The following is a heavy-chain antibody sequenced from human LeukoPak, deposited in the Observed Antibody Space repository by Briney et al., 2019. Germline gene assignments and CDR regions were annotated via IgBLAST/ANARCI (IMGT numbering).Heavy chain of an antibody. Sequence: PGGSLRLSCAASGFTFSSYGMHWVRQAPGKGLEWVAVIWYDGSNKYHADSVKGRFTISRDNSKNTLYLQMNSLRAEDTAVYYCARDGSGYGSGSYYFDYWGQGTLVTVSS. CDR3: ARDGSGYGSGSYYFDY. J-gene: IGHJ4*02. D-gene: IGHD3-10*01. CDR2: IWYDGSNK. CDR1: GFTFSSYG. V-gene: IGHV3-33*01.